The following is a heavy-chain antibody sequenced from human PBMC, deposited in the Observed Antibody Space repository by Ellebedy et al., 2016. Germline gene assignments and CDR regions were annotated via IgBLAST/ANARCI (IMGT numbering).Heavy chain of an antibody. CDR3: ARVSGGLDGAFDI. V-gene: IGHV3-21*01. D-gene: IGHD2-15*01. J-gene: IGHJ3*02. CDR2: ISSSSIYI. CDR1: GFTFSSYS. Sequence: GESLKISCAASGFTFSSYSMNWVRQAPGKGLEWVSSISSSSIYIYYADSLKGRFTISRDNAKNSLFLQMNSLRADDTAVYYCARVSGGLDGAFDIWGQGTMVTVSS.